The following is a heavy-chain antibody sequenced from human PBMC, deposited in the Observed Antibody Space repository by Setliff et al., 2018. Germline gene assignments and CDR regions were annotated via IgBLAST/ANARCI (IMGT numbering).Heavy chain of an antibody. J-gene: IGHJ6*03. CDR1: GDSINNNY. V-gene: IGHV4-59*08. CDR2: IYYSGST. Sequence: PSETLSLTCTVSGDSINNNYWGWIRQPPGKGLEWIGHIYYSGSTNYNPSLKSRVTISLDSSKTQFSLKLSSVTAADTAVYYCARAMYSAGYYGGGYSYYYMDVWGKGTTVTVSS. CDR3: ARAMYSAGYYGGGYSYYYMDV. D-gene: IGHD3-22*01.